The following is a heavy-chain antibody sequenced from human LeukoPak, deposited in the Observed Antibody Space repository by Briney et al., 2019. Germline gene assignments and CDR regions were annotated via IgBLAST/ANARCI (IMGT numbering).Heavy chain of an antibody. CDR1: GFTFSSYA. Sequence: GGSLRLSCAASGFTFSSYAMHWVRQAPGKGLEYVSAISSNGWSTYYANSVKGRFTISRDNSKNTLFLQMGSLRAEDMAVYYCARGGSIAARPIDYWGQGTLVTVSS. CDR3: ARGGSIAARPIDY. V-gene: IGHV3-64*01. D-gene: IGHD6-6*01. J-gene: IGHJ4*02. CDR2: ISSNGWST.